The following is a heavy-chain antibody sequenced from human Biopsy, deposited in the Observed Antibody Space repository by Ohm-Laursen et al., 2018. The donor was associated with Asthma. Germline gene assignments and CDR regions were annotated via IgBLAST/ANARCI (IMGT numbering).Heavy chain of an antibody. D-gene: IGHD7-27*01. J-gene: IGHJ5*02. CDR1: GYTFIGYH. Sequence: ASVKVSCKTSGYTFIGYHIHWVRQAPGQGLEWMGRINPNSGGTNYAQKFQGRVTMTSDTSISTAYMELSRLRSDDTALYYCARGQKLPGDRWLDPWGQGTLVTVSS. V-gene: IGHV1-2*06. CDR3: ARGQKLPGDRWLDP. CDR2: INPNSGGT.